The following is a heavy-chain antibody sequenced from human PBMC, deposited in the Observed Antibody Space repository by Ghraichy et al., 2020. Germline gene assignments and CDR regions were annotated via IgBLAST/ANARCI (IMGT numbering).Heavy chain of an antibody. D-gene: IGHD1-1*01. CDR2: VKPDGGEK. CDR3: AKCRGTTWNDALDV. Sequence: GGSLRLSCAASGFMFSSYWVTWDRQAPGKGLEWVANVKPDGGEKNYVGSVKGRFTISRDNAKKSLYLQMNSLRAEDTAVYYCAKCRGTTWNDALDVWGQGTMVTVS. CDR1: GFMFSSYW. V-gene: IGHV3-7*01. J-gene: IGHJ3*01.